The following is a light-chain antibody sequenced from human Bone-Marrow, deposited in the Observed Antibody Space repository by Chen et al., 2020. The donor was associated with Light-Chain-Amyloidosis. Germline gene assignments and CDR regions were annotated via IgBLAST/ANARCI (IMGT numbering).Light chain of an antibody. V-gene: IGLV6-57*01. Sequence: NFMLTQPHSVSESPGKTVIIPCTRSSGSIATNDVQWYQQRPGSSPTTVIYEDDHRPSGVPDRFSGSIDRSSNSASLTISGLKTEDEADYYCQSYQGSSQGVFGGGTKLTVL. CDR2: EDD. J-gene: IGLJ3*02. CDR3: QSYQGSSQGV. CDR1: SGSIATND.